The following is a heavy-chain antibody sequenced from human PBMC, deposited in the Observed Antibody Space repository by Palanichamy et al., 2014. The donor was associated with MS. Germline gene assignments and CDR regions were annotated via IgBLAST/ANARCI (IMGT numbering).Heavy chain of an antibody. CDR3: AKTPHYDILTGYYPFFDY. V-gene: IGHV3-23*01. Sequence: EVQLLESGGGLVQPGGSLRLSCAASGFTFSSYAMSWVRQAPGKGLEWVSAISGSGGSTYYADSVKGRFTISRDNSKNTLYLQMNSLRAEDTAVYYCAKTPHYDILTGYYPFFDYWGQGTLVTVSS. CDR2: ISGSGGST. D-gene: IGHD3-9*01. CDR1: GFTFSSYA. J-gene: IGHJ4*02.